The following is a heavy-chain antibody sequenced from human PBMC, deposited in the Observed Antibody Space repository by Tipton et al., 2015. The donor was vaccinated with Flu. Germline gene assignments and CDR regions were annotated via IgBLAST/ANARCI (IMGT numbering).Heavy chain of an antibody. D-gene: IGHD3-3*01. Sequence: RSLRLSCAAPGFTFDDYAMHWVRQAPGKGLEWVSGISWNSGSIGYADSVKGRFTISRDNTKNSLYLQMNSLRAEDTALYYCAKDITTIFGVVIDYWGQGTLVTVSS. CDR3: AKDITTIFGVVIDY. V-gene: IGHV3-9*01. CDR2: ISWNSGSI. J-gene: IGHJ4*02. CDR1: GFTFDDYA.